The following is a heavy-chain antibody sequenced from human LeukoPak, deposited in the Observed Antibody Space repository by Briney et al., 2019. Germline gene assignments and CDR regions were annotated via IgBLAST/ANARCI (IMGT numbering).Heavy chain of an antibody. J-gene: IGHJ4*02. CDR2: IYTGGST. D-gene: IGHD6-13*01. CDR3: ARGHSSSWYSPHFDY. V-gene: IGHV3-66*01. Sequence: PGGSLRLSCAASGFTVSGNYMGWVRQAPGKGLEWVSVIYTGGSTYYADSVKGRFTISRDNSKNTLYLQMNSLRAEDTAVYYCARGHSSSWYSPHFDYWGQGTLVTVSS. CDR1: GFTVSGNY.